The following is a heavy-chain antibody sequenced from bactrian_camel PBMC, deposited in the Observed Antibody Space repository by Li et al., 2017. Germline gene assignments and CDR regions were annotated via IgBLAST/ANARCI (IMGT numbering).Heavy chain of an antibody. D-gene: IGHD8*01. Sequence: HVQLVESGGGSVQAGGSLRLSCAASGYTGRPYCLGWFRQAPGKEREGVAYIDTDGPYYRGSAKGRFTISQDSARNILYLQMNSLKPEDTAIYYCAAGNSIWSGRCLHDYAIWGQGTQVTVS. CDR3: AAGNSIWSGRCLHDYAI. CDR1: GYTGRPYC. CDR2: IDTDGP. J-gene: IGHJ4*01. V-gene: IGHV3S6*01.